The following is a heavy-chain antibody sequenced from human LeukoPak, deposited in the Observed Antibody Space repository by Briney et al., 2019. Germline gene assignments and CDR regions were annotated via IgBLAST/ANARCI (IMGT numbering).Heavy chain of an antibody. J-gene: IGHJ6*02. Sequence: GGSLRLSCAASGFTVSSNYMSWVRQAPGKGLEWVSVIYSGGSTYYADSVTGRFTISRDNSKNTLYLQMNSLRAEDTAVYYCARGPDSSGWYEDGMDVWGQGTTVTVSS. V-gene: IGHV3-53*01. CDR3: ARGPDSSGWYEDGMDV. CDR2: IYSGGST. CDR1: GFTVSSNY. D-gene: IGHD6-19*01.